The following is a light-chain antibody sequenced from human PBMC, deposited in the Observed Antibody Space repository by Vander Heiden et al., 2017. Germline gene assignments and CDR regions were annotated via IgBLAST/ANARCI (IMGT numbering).Light chain of an antibody. CDR2: GNS. CDR3: QSYDSSLSGHVV. V-gene: IGLV1-40*01. Sequence: QSVLTQPPSVSGAPGQRVTISCTRSSSNIGAGHDVHWYQQLPGTAPKLLIYGNSNRPSGVPDRFSGSKSGTSASLAITGLQAEDEADYYCQSYDSSLSGHVVFGGGTKLTVL. J-gene: IGLJ2*01. CDR1: SSNIGAGHD.